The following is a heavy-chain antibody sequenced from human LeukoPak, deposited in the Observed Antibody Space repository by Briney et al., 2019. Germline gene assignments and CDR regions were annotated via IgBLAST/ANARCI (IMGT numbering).Heavy chain of an antibody. V-gene: IGHV1-18*01. CDR2: IRAYNGNT. J-gene: IGHJ4*02. CDR1: GYTFTSYG. Sequence: GASVKVSCKASGYTFTSYGISWVRQAPGQGLEWIGWIRAYNGNTNYAQKLQCRVTMTTDTSTSTAYMELRSLRSDDTAVYYCARSAHGSYYDYWGQGTLVTVSS. D-gene: IGHD1-26*01. CDR3: ARSAHGSYYDY.